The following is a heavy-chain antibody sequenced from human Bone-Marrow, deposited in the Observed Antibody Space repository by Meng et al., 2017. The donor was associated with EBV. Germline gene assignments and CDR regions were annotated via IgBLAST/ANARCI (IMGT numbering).Heavy chain of an antibody. CDR3: ARAGSIDLWFRVLGY. D-gene: IGHD5-18*01. Sequence: VQPQESGPGLVKPSETLSLPCTVSGVFISSLNWWSWVRQSPGKGLECIGEIYHSGSTNYNPSLKTRVTISMDTSKNQFSLKLNSLTAADTAVYYCARAGSIDLWFRVLGYWGQGTLVTVSS. CDR1: GVFISSLNW. V-gene: IGHV4-4*02. J-gene: IGHJ4*02. CDR2: IYHSGST.